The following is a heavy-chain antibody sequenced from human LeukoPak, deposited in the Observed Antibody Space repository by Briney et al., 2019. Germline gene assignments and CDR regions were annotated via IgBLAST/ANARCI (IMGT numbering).Heavy chain of an antibody. V-gene: IGHV3-23*01. CDR3: AAAERARGVIF. D-gene: IGHD3-10*01. Sequence: QPGGSLRLSCAASGFTLSNYVMSWVRQAPGKGLEWVSGISESGDYTHNVDSVEGRLFISRDNSKNTLYLQMSSPRVEDTAVYYCAAAERARGVIFWGQGTLVTVSS. CDR2: ISESGDYT. J-gene: IGHJ4*02. CDR1: GFTLSNYV.